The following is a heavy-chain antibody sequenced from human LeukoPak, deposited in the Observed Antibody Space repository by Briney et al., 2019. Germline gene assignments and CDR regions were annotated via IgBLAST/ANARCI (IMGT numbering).Heavy chain of an antibody. CDR1: GGSFSGYY. V-gene: IGHV4-34*01. CDR3: ARDHPTQDYYDSSGYYGY. Sequence: SETPSLTCAVYGGSFSGYYWSWIRQPPGKGLEWIGEINHSGSTNYNPSLKSRVTISVDTSKNQFSLKLSSVTAADTAVYYCARDHPTQDYYDSSGYYGYWGQGTLVTVSS. D-gene: IGHD3-22*01. J-gene: IGHJ4*02. CDR2: INHSGST.